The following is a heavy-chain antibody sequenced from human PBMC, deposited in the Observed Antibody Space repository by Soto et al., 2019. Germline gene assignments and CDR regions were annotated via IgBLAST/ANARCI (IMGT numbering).Heavy chain of an antibody. D-gene: IGHD3-16*01. CDR3: VCGGNFFIY. CDR2: MDQDGSET. Sequence: EVQLVESGGGLVQPGGSLRLSCAASGFTFSTYWMTCVRQPPGTGLEWVANMDQDGSETYYVDSVRGRFTVSRDNAKNSLYLQMNSLRVEDTAVYYCVCGGNFFIYWGQGTLVTVSP. V-gene: IGHV3-7*01. CDR1: GFTFSTYW. J-gene: IGHJ4*02.